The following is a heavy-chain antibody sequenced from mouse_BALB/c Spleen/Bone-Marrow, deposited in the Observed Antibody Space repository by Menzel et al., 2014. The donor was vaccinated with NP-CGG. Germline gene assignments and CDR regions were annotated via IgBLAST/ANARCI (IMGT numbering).Heavy chain of an antibody. V-gene: IGHV1-7*01. CDR1: GYTFTNYW. CDR2: INPSTGYT. CDR3: TRDNYEAMDY. J-gene: IGHJ4*01. D-gene: IGHD1-3*01. Sequence: VHLVESGADLAKPGASMKMSCKASGYTFTNYWMHWVKQRPGQGLEWIGNINPSTGYTEYNQKFRDKATLTADKSSSTAYMQLSSLTSEDSAVYYCTRDNYEAMDYWGQGTSVTVSS.